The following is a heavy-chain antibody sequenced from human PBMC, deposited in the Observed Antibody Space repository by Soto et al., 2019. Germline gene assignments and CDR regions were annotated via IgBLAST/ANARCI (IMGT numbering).Heavy chain of an antibody. V-gene: IGHV1-18*01. J-gene: IGHJ4*02. CDR2: ISAYNGNT. CDR1: GYTFTSYG. Sequence: QVQLVQSGAEVKKPWASVKVACKASGYTFTSYGISWVRQAPGQGLEWMGWISAYNGNTNYAKKLQGRVTMTTDTSTCSAYLELMSLRAADTAVYYCARANEYGGKWGQGTLVTV. CDR3: ARANEYGGK. D-gene: IGHD4-17*01.